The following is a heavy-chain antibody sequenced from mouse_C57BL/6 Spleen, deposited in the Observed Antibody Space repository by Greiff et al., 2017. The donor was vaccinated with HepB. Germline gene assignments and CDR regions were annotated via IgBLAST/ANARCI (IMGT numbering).Heavy chain of an antibody. Sequence: EVHLVESGGGLVKPGGSLKLSCAASGFTFSDYGMHWVRQAPEKGLEWVAYISSGSSTIYYADTVKGRFTIARDNAKNTLFLQMTSLRSEDTAMYYCARDRVRPKAMDYWGQGTSVTVSS. V-gene: IGHV5-17*01. CDR2: ISSGSSTI. J-gene: IGHJ4*01. CDR3: ARDRVRPKAMDY. CDR1: GFTFSDYG. D-gene: IGHD2-14*01.